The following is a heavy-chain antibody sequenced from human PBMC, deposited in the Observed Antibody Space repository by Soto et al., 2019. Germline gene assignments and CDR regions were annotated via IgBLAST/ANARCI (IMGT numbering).Heavy chain of an antibody. D-gene: IGHD3-22*01. V-gene: IGHV3-48*03. CDR3: AREVVVFGVIIPTPMDV. Sequence: LXLSFASAGFTVSGDEMNWVHQAPGKGLEWVSYISGSGSTLYYADSVKGRFTISRDNAKDSLYLQMNSLRAEDTAVYYCAREVVVFGVIIPTPMDVWGQGTKVTVYS. CDR2: ISGSGSTL. J-gene: IGHJ6*02. CDR1: GFTVSGDE.